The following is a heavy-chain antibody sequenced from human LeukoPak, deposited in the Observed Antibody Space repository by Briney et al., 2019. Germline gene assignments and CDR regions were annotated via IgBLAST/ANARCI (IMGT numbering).Heavy chain of an antibody. CDR3: ASFGQGAAMVVTHFDY. CDR2: IDPGDSDT. Sequence: GESLKISCKGSGYSFTSYWIGWVRQMPGKGLEWMGIIDPGDSDTRYSPSFQGQVTISADKSISTAYLQWSSLKASDTAMYYCASFGQGAAMVVTHFDYWGQGTLVTVSS. CDR1: GYSFTSYW. V-gene: IGHV5-51*03. D-gene: IGHD4-23*01. J-gene: IGHJ4*02.